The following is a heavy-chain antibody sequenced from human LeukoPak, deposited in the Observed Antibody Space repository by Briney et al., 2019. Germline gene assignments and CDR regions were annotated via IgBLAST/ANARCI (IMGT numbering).Heavy chain of an antibody. V-gene: IGHV3-23*01. CDR3: AKDLTDSSGYYFLRPNDYFDY. J-gene: IGHJ4*02. D-gene: IGHD3-22*01. CDR2: ISGSGGST. CDR1: GFTFSSYA. Sequence: GGSLRLSCAASGFTFSSYAMSWVRQAPGKGLEWVSAISGSGGSTYYADSVKDRFTISRDNSKNTLYLQMNSLRAEDTAVYYCAKDLTDSSGYYFLRPNDYFDYWGQGTLVTVSS.